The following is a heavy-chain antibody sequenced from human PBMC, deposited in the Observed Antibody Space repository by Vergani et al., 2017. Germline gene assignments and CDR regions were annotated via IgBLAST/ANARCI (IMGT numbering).Heavy chain of an antibody. J-gene: IGHJ4*02. CDR1: GFTFSSYS. Sequence: EVQLVESGGGLVQPGGSLRLSCAASGFTFSSYSMNWVRQAPGKGLEWVSYISSSSSTIYYADSVKGRFTISRDNAKNSLYLQMNSLRAEDTGVYYCARISIVAAGDFDYWGQGTLVTVSS. V-gene: IGHV3-48*01. CDR3: ARISIVAAGDFDY. D-gene: IGHD6-13*01. CDR2: ISSSSSTI.